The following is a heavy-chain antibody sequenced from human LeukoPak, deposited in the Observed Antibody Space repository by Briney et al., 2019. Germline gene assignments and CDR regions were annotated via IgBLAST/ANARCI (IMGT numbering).Heavy chain of an antibody. J-gene: IGHJ4*02. D-gene: IGHD4-17*01. CDR2: ISGSGGST. CDR1: GFTVSSNY. Sequence: PGGSLRLSCAASGFTVSSNYMSWVRQAPGRGLEWVSTISGSGGSTYYADSVKGRFTISRDNSKNTLYLQMNSLRAEDTAVYYCAKDFPGDYALFDYWGQGTLVTVSS. V-gene: IGHV3-23*01. CDR3: AKDFPGDYALFDY.